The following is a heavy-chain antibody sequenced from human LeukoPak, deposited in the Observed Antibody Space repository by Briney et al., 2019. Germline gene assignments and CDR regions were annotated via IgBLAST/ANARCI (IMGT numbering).Heavy chain of an antibody. CDR3: TTAPYLTYYYDSSGYYSPFDY. J-gene: IGHJ4*02. CDR2: IKSKTDGGTT. CDR1: GFTFSNAW. D-gene: IGHD3-22*01. V-gene: IGHV3-15*01. Sequence: GGSLRLSCAASGFTFSNAWMSWVRQAPGKGREWVGRIKSKTDGGTTDYAAPVKGRFTISRDDSKNTLYLQMNSLKTEDTAVYYCTTAPYLTYYYDSSGYYSPFDYWGQGTLVTVSS.